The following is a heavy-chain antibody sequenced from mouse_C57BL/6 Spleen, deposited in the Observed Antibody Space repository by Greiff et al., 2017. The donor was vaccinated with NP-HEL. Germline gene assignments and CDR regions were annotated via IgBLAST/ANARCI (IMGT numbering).Heavy chain of an antibody. J-gene: IGHJ2*01. CDR2: IYPRSGNT. D-gene: IGHD2-5*01. V-gene: IGHV1-81*01. CDR3: ARTGYSNSPFYY. Sequence: QVQLQQSGAELARPGASVKLSCKASGYTFTSYGISWVKQRTGQGLEWIGEIYPRSGNTYYNEKFKGKATLTADKSSSTAYMELRSLTSEDSAVYFCARTGYSNSPFYYWGQGTTLTVSS. CDR1: GYTFTSYG.